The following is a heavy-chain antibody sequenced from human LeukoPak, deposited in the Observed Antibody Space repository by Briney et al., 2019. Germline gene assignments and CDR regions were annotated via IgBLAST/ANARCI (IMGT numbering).Heavy chain of an antibody. V-gene: IGHV5-51*01. CDR3: ARSTARYTGYIFDY. J-gene: IGHJ4*02. Sequence: GESLKFSCKGSGYRFTGYWSGWVGQMPGKGLDWMGLIYPGDSDPRYSPSFQGQVTISATKSISTAYLQWSSLKASNTAMYYCARSTARYTGYIFDYWGQGTLVTVS. D-gene: IGHD5-12*01. CDR1: GYRFTGYW. CDR2: IYPGDSDP.